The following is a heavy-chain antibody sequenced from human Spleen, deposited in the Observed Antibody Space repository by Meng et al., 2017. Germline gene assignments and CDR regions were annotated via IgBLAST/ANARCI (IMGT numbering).Heavy chain of an antibody. Sequence: ASVKVSCKASGYTFTSYYMHWVRQAPGQGLEWMGIINPSGGSTSYAQKFQGRVTMTRDTSTSTVYMELSILRSEDTAVYYCARDLIQGNARQGYHYDMDVWGQGTTVTVSS. D-gene: IGHD2-8*01. CDR1: GYTFTSYY. J-gene: IGHJ6*02. CDR2: INPSGGST. V-gene: IGHV1-46*01. CDR3: ARDLIQGNARQGYHYDMDV.